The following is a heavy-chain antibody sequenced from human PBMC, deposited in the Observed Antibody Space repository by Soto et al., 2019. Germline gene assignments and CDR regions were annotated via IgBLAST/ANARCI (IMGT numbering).Heavy chain of an antibody. D-gene: IGHD2-8*01. CDR2: ISSSGNT. CDR3: ARAPMVLTRSYFDS. J-gene: IGHJ4*02. CDR1: DGSISNFY. Sequence: SETLSLTCTVSDGSISNFYWSWIRQPPGKGLEWIGYISSSGNTNYNPSLKSRVSISVDTSKTQFSLNLTSVTAADTAVYYCARAPMVLTRSYFDSWGQGTPLTVSS. V-gene: IGHV4-59*01.